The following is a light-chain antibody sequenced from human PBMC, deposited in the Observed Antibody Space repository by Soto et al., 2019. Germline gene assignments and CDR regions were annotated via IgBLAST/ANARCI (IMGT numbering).Light chain of an antibody. J-gene: IGKJ5*01. V-gene: IGKV3-15*01. CDR3: QQYNNWPFS. CDR2: DVS. Sequence: EIVMTQSPSTLSVSPGERATLSLRAGQGVTTNFAWYQQTSGQSPRLLIYDVSIRATGVPARFSGTGSETDFTLTISGLQSEDSAVYFCQQYNNWPFSFGQGTRLDIK. CDR1: QGVTTN.